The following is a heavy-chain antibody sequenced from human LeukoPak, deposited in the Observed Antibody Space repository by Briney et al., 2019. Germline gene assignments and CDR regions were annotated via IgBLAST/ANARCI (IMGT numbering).Heavy chain of an antibody. Sequence: ASVKVSCKASGYTFTIYDINWVRQATGQGLEWMGWMNPNSGNTGYAQKFQGRVAMTRNTSISTAYMELSSLRSEDTAVYYCASSGIAAAGILGGYWGQGTLVTVSS. D-gene: IGHD6-13*01. CDR2: MNPNSGNT. CDR1: GYTFTIYD. CDR3: ASSGIAAAGILGGY. V-gene: IGHV1-8*01. J-gene: IGHJ4*02.